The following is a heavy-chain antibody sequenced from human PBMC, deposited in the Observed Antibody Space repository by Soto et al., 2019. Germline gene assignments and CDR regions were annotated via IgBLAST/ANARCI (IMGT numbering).Heavy chain of an antibody. V-gene: IGHV1-18*01. J-gene: IGHJ4*02. CDR2: ISAYNGNT. CDR1: GYTFTSYA. Sequence: QVQLVQSGAEVKKPGASVKVSCKASGYTFTSYAISWVRQAPGQGLEWMGWISAYNGNTNYPQKLQGRATMTTDTSPGTGSLELRSLRSDDTAVYYCARGWFGEFVDYFDFWGQGTLVTVSS. CDR3: ARGWFGEFVDYFDF. D-gene: IGHD3-10*01.